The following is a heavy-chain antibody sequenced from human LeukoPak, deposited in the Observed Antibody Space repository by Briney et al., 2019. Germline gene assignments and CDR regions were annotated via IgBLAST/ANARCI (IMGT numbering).Heavy chain of an antibody. CDR1: GFTFSGSA. J-gene: IGHJ4*02. D-gene: IGHD3-10*01. Sequence: GGSLRLSCAASGFTFSGSAMHWVRQASGKGLEWVGRIRSKANSYATAYAASVKGRFTISRDDPKNTAYLQMNSLRTEDTAVYYCTRHGLGGGFDYWGQGTLVTVSS. CDR3: TRHGLGGGFDY. V-gene: IGHV3-73*01. CDR2: IRSKANSYAT.